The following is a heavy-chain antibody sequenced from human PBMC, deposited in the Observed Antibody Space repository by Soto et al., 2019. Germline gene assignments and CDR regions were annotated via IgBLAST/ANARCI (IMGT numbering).Heavy chain of an antibody. Sequence: QVQLVESGGAVVQPGKSLRLSCAASGFTFSSYGMYWIRQAPGKGLEWVAAISYDGSNKFHADSVKGRFTISRDNSQNTLYLQMNSLSTEDTGVYYCAKDIVRYTYGACDNWGQGALVTVSS. CDR3: AKDIVRYTYGACDN. CDR1: GFTFSSYG. CDR2: ISYDGSNK. D-gene: IGHD5-18*01. J-gene: IGHJ4*02. V-gene: IGHV3-30*18.